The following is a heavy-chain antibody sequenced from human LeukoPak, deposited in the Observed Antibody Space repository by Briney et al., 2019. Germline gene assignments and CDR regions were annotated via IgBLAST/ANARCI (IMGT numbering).Heavy chain of an antibody. J-gene: IGHJ6*03. CDR2: ISLSGSPI. CDR1: GFIFYKYN. D-gene: IGHD2-21*01. V-gene: IGHV3-48*04. Sequence: PGGSLRLSCAASGFIFYKYNMNWVRQAPGKGLEWLSYISLSGSPIYYADSVKGRFTISRDNAKNSLYLQMNSLRAEDTAVYYCARELLNTLPLSYSMDVWGKGTTVTVSS. CDR3: ARELLNTLPLSYSMDV.